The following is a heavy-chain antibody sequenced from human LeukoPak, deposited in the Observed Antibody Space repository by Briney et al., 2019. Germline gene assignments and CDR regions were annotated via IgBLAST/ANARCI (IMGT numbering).Heavy chain of an antibody. CDR3: AKSQIFGVVLVDY. D-gene: IGHD3-3*01. CDR2: IRYDGSNK. V-gene: IGHV3-30*02. CDR1: GFTFSSYS. Sequence: PGGSLRLSCAASGFTFSSYSMNWVRQAPGKGLEWVAFIRYDGSNKYYADSVKGRFTISRDNSKNTLYLQMNSLRAEDTAVYYCAKSQIFGVVLVDYWGQGTLVTVSS. J-gene: IGHJ4*02.